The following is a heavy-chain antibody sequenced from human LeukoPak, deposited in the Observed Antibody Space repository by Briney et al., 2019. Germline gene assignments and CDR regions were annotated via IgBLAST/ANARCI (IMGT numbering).Heavy chain of an antibody. V-gene: IGHV1-2*02. Sequence: ASVKVSCKASGYTFTGYYVHWVRQAPGQGLEWMGWINPNSGGTNYAQKFQGRVTMTRDTSISTAYMELSRLRSDDTAVYYCARPMKQKYYYDSSGYYLDYWGQGTLVTVSS. CDR2: INPNSGGT. J-gene: IGHJ4*02. CDR3: ARPMKQKYYYDSSGYYLDY. D-gene: IGHD3-22*01. CDR1: GYTFTGYY.